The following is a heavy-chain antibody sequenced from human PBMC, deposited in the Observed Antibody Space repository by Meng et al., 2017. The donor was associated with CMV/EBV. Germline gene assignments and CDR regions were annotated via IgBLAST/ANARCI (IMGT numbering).Heavy chain of an antibody. V-gene: IGHV1-46*01. D-gene: IGHD2-2*01. CDR1: GGTFSSYA. J-gene: IGHJ6*02. Sequence: ASVKVSCKASGGTFSSYAISWVRQAPGQGLEWMGIINPSGGSTSYAQKFQGRVTMTRDTSTSTVYMELSSLRSEDTAVYYCARDRIVVVPGMDVWGQGTTVTVSS. CDR3: ARDRIVVVPGMDV. CDR2: INPSGGST.